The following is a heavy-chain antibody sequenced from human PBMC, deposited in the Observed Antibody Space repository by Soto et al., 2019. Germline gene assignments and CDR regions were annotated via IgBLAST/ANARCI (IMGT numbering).Heavy chain of an antibody. J-gene: IGHJ4*02. CDR3: ERIAAADQYYFDY. Sequence: PSETLSLTCTVSGGSISSSSYYWGWIRQPPGKGLEWIGSIYYSGSTYYNPSLKSRVTISVDTSKNQFSLKLSSVTAADPAVYYCERIAAADQYYFDYWGQGTLVIVSS. CDR2: IYYSGST. V-gene: IGHV4-39*01. D-gene: IGHD6-13*01. CDR1: GGSISSSSYY.